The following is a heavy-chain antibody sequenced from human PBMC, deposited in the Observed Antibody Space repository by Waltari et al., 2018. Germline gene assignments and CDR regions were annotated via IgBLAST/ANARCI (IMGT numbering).Heavy chain of an antibody. Sequence: EVQLVESGGGLTQPGGSLRLSCAASGFTVSSNDMSWVRQAPGKGLEWVSAIYSDGTTYYTDSVKCRFTISRDSSKDTLYLQMNSLRAEDSAVYYCARFIVVVPAAMRDDAFDIWGQGTMVTVSS. CDR3: ARFIVVVPAAMRDDAFDI. V-gene: IGHV3-53*01. CDR1: GFTVSSND. CDR2: IYSDGTT. J-gene: IGHJ3*02. D-gene: IGHD2-2*01.